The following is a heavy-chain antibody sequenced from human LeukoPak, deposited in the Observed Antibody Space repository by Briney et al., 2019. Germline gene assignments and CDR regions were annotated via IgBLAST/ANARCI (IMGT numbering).Heavy chain of an antibody. D-gene: IGHD2-15*01. CDR2: ISAYNGNT. V-gene: IGHV1-18*01. CDR3: ARDPPNLGYCSGGSCYSRSYGMDV. Sequence: GXSVKVSCKASGYTFTSYGISWVRQAPGQGLEWMGWISAYNGNTNYAQKLQGRVTMTTDTSTSTAYMELRSLRSDDTAVYYCARDPPNLGYCSGGSCYSRSYGMDVWGQGTTVTVSS. CDR1: GYTFTSYG. J-gene: IGHJ6*02.